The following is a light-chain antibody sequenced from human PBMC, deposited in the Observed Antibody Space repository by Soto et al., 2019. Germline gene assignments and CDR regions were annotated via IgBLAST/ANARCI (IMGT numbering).Light chain of an antibody. Sequence: EIVMTQSPATLSVSPGEGATLSCRASQGSGSTLDWYQHKPGQTPRLLIYDASTRATGVAARVSGSGSGTEFTLTINRLQSEDLAVYYCQRYKIWPLPFGGGTKVESK. CDR3: QRYKIWPLP. CDR1: QGSGST. J-gene: IGKJ4*01. CDR2: DAS. V-gene: IGKV3-15*01.